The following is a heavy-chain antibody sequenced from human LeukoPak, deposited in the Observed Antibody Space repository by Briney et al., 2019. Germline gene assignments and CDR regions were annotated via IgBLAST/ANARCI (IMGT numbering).Heavy chain of an antibody. CDR2: ISSSGTYI. J-gene: IGHJ6*02. CDR1: GFTFSSYN. V-gene: IGHV3-21*01. Sequence: GGSLRLSCAASGFTFSSYNMNWVRQAPGKGLEWVSSISSSGTYIYYADSVKGRFTISRDNAKNSLDLQTNSLRAEDTALYYCARFHPEKAYGMDVWGQGTTVTVSS. CDR3: ARFHPEKAYGMDV. D-gene: IGHD2-21*01.